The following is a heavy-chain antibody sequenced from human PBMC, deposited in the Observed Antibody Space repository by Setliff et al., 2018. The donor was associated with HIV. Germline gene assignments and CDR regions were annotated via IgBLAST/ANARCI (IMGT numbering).Heavy chain of an antibody. J-gene: IGHJ6*03. D-gene: IGHD3-9*01. V-gene: IGHV3-49*03. CDR2: IRSKAYGGTT. CDR3: AKGGTTTGREHYYMDV. Sequence: GGSLRLSCTASGFTFGDYSMTWFRQAPGKGLEWVGFIRSKAYGGTTEYAASVKGRFTISRDDFKGGAYLQMNSLTVDDTALYFCAKGGTTTGREHYYMDVWGKGTTVTVSS. CDR1: GFTFGDYS.